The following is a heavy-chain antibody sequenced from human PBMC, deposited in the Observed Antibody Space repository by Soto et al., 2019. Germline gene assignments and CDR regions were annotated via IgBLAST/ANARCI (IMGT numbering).Heavy chain of an antibody. D-gene: IGHD1-1*01. CDR3: ARGGMVIIPTATAFDY. Sequence: SETLSLTCSVSGGSISPYYWSWIRQPAGKGLEWIGRIYASGSTNYNPSLKSRVTMSVATSKNQFSLKLTSVTAADTATYYCARGGMVIIPTATAFDYWGKGTLVTVYS. V-gene: IGHV4-4*07. CDR2: IYASGST. CDR1: GGSISPYY. J-gene: IGHJ4*02.